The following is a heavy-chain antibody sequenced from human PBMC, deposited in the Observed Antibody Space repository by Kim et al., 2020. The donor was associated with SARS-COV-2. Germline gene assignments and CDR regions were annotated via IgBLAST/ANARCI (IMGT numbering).Heavy chain of an antibody. J-gene: IGHJ6*02. V-gene: IGHV4-31*02. D-gene: IGHD4-17*01. Sequence: KRRVTISIDTSKNQFSLKLSSVTPADTAVYYCARFTLTVRDGYQYYYGMDVWGQGTTVTVSS. CDR3: ARFTLTVRDGYQYYYGMDV.